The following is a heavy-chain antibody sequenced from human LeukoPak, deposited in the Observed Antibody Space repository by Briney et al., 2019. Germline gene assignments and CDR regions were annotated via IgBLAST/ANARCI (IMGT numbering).Heavy chain of an antibody. V-gene: IGHV3-30*02. Sequence: GGSLRLSCAASGFTFSSYGMHWVRQAPGKGLEWVAFIRYDGSNKYYADSVKGRFTISRDNSKNTLYLQMNSLRAEDTAVYYCAKDREWLDEVDYWGQGTLVTASS. D-gene: IGHD6-19*01. J-gene: IGHJ4*02. CDR3: AKDREWLDEVDY. CDR1: GFTFSSYG. CDR2: IRYDGSNK.